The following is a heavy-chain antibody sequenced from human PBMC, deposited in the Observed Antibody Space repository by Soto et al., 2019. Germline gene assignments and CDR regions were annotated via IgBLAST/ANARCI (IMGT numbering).Heavy chain of an antibody. CDR3: ARGRIAAGYFDY. D-gene: IGHD6-6*01. J-gene: IGHJ4*02. V-gene: IGHV1-18*01. CDR1: GYTFTSYG. Sequence: ASVKVSCKASGYTFTSYGISWVRQAPGQGLEWLGWISAYNGNTSYAQKFQGRVTMTRNTSISTAYMELSSLRSEDTAVYYCARGRIAAGYFDYWGQGTLVTVSS. CDR2: ISAYNGNT.